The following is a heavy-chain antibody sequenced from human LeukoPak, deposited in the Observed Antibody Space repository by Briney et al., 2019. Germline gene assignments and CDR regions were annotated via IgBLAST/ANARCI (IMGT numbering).Heavy chain of an antibody. CDR3: ARGGGGYSYGSFDY. Sequence: PGGSLRLSCAASGFTFSSYEMNWVRQAPGKGLVWVSRINSDGSSTSYADSVKGRFTISRDNAKNTLYLQMNSLRAEDTAVYYCARGGGGYSYGSFDYWGQGTLVTVSS. J-gene: IGHJ4*02. V-gene: IGHV3-74*01. CDR2: INSDGSST. CDR1: GFTFSSYE. D-gene: IGHD5-18*01.